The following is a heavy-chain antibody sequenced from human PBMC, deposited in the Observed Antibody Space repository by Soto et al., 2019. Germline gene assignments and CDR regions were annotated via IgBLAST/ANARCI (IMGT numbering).Heavy chain of an antibody. J-gene: IGHJ6*02. D-gene: IGHD5-18*01. CDR3: AKDVHSTAMVSRNGMDV. V-gene: IGHV3-30*18. CDR1: GFTFSSYG. Sequence: GGSLRLSCAASGFTFSSYGMHWVRQAPGKGLEWVAVIAYDGSNKYYADSVKGRFTISRDNSKNTLYLQMNSLRAEDTAVYYCAKDVHSTAMVSRNGMDVWGQGTTVTVSS. CDR2: IAYDGSNK.